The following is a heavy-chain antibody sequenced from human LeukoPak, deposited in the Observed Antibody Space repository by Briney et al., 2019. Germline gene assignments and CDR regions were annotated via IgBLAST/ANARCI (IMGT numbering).Heavy chain of an antibody. J-gene: IGHJ4*02. CDR1: GGSISSYY. Sequence: SETLSLTCTVSGGSISSYYWSWIRQPPGKGLEWIGYIYYSGSTNYNPSLKSRVTISVDTSKNQFSLKLSSVTAADTAVCYCARASEDMITFGGVIVIGYFDYWGQGTLVTVSS. CDR2: IYYSGST. D-gene: IGHD3-16*02. CDR3: ARASEDMITFGGVIVIGYFDY. V-gene: IGHV4-59*01.